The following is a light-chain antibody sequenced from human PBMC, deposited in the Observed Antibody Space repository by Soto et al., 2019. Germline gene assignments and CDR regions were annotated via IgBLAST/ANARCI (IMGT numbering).Light chain of an antibody. CDR3: QQTYTSPAT. Sequence: DIVMTQSPSSLSASVGDRVVITCRASQSISAYLNWYQHEPGKAPRLLISFASTLHSGVPSRFRGSGSGTDFTLRISTLQSEDFATYYCQQTYTSPATFGQGTKVDIK. J-gene: IGKJ1*01. CDR1: QSISAY. CDR2: FAS. V-gene: IGKV1-39*01.